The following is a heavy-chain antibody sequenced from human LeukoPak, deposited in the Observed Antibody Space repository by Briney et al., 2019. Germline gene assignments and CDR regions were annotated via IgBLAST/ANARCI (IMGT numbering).Heavy chain of an antibody. CDR1: GGTFSSYA. V-gene: IGHV1-69*04. CDR2: IIPILGIA. Sequence: ASVKVSCKASGGTFSSYAISWVRQAPGQGLEWMGRIIPILGIANYAQKFQGRVTITADKSTSTAYMELSSLRSEDTAVYYCARDYYGSGSYDMGAFDIWGQGTMVTVSS. D-gene: IGHD3-10*01. J-gene: IGHJ3*02. CDR3: ARDYYGSGSYDMGAFDI.